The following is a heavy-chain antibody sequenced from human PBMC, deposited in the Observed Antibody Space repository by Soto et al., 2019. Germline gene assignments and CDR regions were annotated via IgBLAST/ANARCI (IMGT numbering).Heavy chain of an antibody. D-gene: IGHD2-2*01. V-gene: IGHV4-30-4*01. CDR1: GGSISSGDYY. Sequence: PSETLSLTCTVSGGSISSGDYYWSWIRQPPGKGLEWIGYIYYSGSTYYNPSLKSRVTISVDTSKNQFSLKLSSVTAADTAVYYCARDLLGYCSSTSCPNDYYYGMDVWGQGTTVTVSS. CDR2: IYYSGST. CDR3: ARDLLGYCSSTSCPNDYYYGMDV. J-gene: IGHJ6*02.